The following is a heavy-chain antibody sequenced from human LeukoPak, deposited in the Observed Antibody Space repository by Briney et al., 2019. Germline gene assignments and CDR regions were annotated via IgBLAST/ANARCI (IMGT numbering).Heavy chain of an antibody. CDR2: ISWNSGSI. J-gene: IGHJ4*02. CDR3: AKENYYGSGSRYYFDY. D-gene: IGHD3-10*01. V-gene: IGHV3-9*01. Sequence: PGGSLRLSCAASGFTFDDYAMHWVRQAPGKGLEWVSGISWNSGSIGYADSVKGRFTISRDNAKNSLYLQMNSLRAEDTALYYCAKENYYGSGSRYYFDYWGQGTLVTVSS. CDR1: GFTFDDYA.